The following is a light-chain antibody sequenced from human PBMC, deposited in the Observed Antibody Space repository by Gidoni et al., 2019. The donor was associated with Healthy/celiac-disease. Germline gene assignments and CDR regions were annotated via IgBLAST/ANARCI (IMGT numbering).Light chain of an antibody. V-gene: IGKV1-33*01. CDR1: QDISNY. J-gene: IGKJ3*01. CDR3: QQYDNLPLT. CDR2: EAS. Sequence: DIQMTKSPSSFSASVGDRVTITRQASQDISNYLNWYQQKPGKAPELLIYEASNLETGVPSRFSGSGSGTDFTLTISSLQPEDIATYYCQQYDNLPLTFGPGTKVEIK.